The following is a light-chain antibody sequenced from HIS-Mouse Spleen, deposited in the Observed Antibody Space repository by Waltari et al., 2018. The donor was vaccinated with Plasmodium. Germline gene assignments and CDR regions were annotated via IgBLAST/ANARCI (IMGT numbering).Light chain of an antibody. CDR1: QDISNY. CDR2: DAS. V-gene: IGKV1-33*01. Sequence: DIQMTQSSSSLHASVGYRVTITCQASQDISNYLNWYQQKPGKAPKLLLYDASNLETGVPSRFSGSGSGTDFTFTISSLQPEDIATYYCQQYDNLPLTFGGGTKVEIK. CDR3: QQYDNLPLT. J-gene: IGKJ4*01.